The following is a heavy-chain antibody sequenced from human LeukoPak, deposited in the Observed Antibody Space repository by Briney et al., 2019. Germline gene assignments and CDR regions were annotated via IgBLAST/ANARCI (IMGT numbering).Heavy chain of an antibody. J-gene: IGHJ4*02. V-gene: IGHV4-30-2*01. CDR3: ARDSSGDPFDY. Sequence: SETVSLTRTVSGGSISSGGYYWSWIRQPPGKGPEWIGYIYHSGSTYYNPSLKSRVTISVDRSKNQFSLKLSSVTAADTAVYYCARDSSGDPFDYWGQGTLVTVSS. CDR1: GGSISSGGYY. CDR2: IYHSGST. D-gene: IGHD6-19*01.